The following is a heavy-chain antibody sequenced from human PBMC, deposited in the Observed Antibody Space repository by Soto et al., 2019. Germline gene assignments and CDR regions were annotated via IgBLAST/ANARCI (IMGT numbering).Heavy chain of an antibody. CDR3: VRLRLPPYYYYGMDV. CDR1: GGSISSYY. CDR2: IYSSGST. J-gene: IGHJ6*02. Sequence: QVQLQESGPGLVKPSETLSLTCTVSGGSISSYYWGWIRRSPGKGLEWIGYIYSSGSTTYNPSLKSRITMSVDTSKNHFSLNLSSVTAADTAVYYCVRLRLPPYYYYGMDVWGQGTTVTVSS. V-gene: IGHV4-59*01.